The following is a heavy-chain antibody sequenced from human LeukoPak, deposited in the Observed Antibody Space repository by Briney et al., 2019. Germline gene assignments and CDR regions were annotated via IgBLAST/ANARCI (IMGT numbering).Heavy chain of an antibody. Sequence: PGGSLRLSCAASGFTFSNNWLSWVRQAPGKGLECVANIKKDGSEKYYINSVKGRFTISRDNAKNSLYLQMNSLRAEDTALYYCVKHAGTAWGQGTLATVSS. V-gene: IGHV3-7*01. CDR1: GFTFSNNW. CDR3: VKHAGTA. CDR2: IKKDGSEK. D-gene: IGHD2-8*02. J-gene: IGHJ5*02.